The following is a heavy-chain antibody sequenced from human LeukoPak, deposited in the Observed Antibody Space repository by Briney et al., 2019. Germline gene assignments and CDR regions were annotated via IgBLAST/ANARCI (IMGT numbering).Heavy chain of an antibody. D-gene: IGHD3-16*02. CDR1: GFTFSSYA. CDR2: ISSSGGST. CDR3: AKVPNDYVWGSYRYFDY. J-gene: IGHJ4*02. V-gene: IGHV3-23*01. Sequence: PGGSLRLSCAASGFTFSSYAMSWVRQAPGKGLEWVSAISSSGGSTYYADSVKGRFTISRDNSKNTLYLQMNSLRAEDTAVYYCAKVPNDYVWGSYRYFDYWGQGTLVTVSS.